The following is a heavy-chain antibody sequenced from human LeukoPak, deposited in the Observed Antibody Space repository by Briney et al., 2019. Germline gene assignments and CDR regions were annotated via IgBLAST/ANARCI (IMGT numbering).Heavy chain of an antibody. CDR3: ARDHEAYCSGGSCSHYDY. CDR1: EFSVGSNY. Sequence: GGSLRLSCAASEFSVGSNYMTWVRQAPGKGLEWVSSISGSSSYIYYADSVKGRFTISRDNARKSLYLQMNSLRAEDTAVYYCARDHEAYCSGGSCSHYDYWGQGTLVTVSS. J-gene: IGHJ4*02. D-gene: IGHD2-15*01. CDR2: ISGSSSYI. V-gene: IGHV3-21*01.